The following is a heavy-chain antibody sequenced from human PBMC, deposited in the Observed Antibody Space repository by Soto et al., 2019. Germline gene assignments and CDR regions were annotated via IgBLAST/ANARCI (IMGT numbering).Heavy chain of an antibody. Sequence: QVQLVQSGAEVKKPGASVKVSCKASGYTFTSYYMHWVRQAPGQGLEWMGIINPSGGSTSYAQKFQGRVTMTRDTSTSTVYMELSSLRSEDTAVYYCARDDSIGWYPSYFDYWGQGTLVTVSS. CDR2: INPSGGST. CDR3: ARDDSIGWYPSYFDY. CDR1: GYTFTSYY. D-gene: IGHD6-19*01. J-gene: IGHJ4*02. V-gene: IGHV1-46*01.